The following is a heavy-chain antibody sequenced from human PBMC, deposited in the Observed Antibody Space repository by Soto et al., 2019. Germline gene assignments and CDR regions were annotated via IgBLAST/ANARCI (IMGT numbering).Heavy chain of an antibody. CDR2: IIPIFGTA. CDR1: GGTFSSYA. CDR3: ARAHGYSGYDPAEDFDY. D-gene: IGHD5-12*01. Sequence: QVQLEQSGAEVKKPGSSVKVSCKASGGTFSSYAISWVRQAPGQGLEWLGGIIPIFGTANYAQKFQGRVTITAHESTSTAYMEMSSLRSEDTAVYYCARAHGYSGYDPAEDFDYWGQGTLVTVSS. J-gene: IGHJ4*02. V-gene: IGHV1-69*01.